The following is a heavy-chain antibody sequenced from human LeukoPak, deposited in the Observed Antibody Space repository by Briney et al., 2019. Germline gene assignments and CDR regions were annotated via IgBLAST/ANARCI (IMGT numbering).Heavy chain of an antibody. CDR2: IRYDGTNE. J-gene: IGHJ4*02. CDR3: AKDLWPMEYSSSSPFDY. V-gene: IGHV3-30*02. Sequence: GGSLRLSCAASGFTFSSYGMHWVRQAPGKGLEWVAFIRYDGTNEYYADSVKGRFTISRDNSKNTVYLQMHSLRAEDTAVYYCAKDLWPMEYSSSSPFDYWGQGTLVTVSS. CDR1: GFTFSSYG. D-gene: IGHD6-6*01.